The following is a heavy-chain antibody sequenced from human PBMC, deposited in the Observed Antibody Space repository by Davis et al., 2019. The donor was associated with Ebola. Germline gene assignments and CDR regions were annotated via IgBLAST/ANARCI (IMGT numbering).Heavy chain of an antibody. J-gene: IGHJ6*02. Sequence: PGGSLRLSCTASGFTFGDYAMSWVRQAPGKGLEWVGFIRSKAYGGTTEYAASVKGRFTISRDDSKSIAYLQMNSLKTEDTAVYYCTRYGDYLVFVSYYYYGMDVWGQGTTVTVSS. CDR2: IRSKAYGGTT. CDR3: TRYGDYLVFVSYYYYGMDV. CDR1: GFTFGDYA. V-gene: IGHV3-49*04. D-gene: IGHD4-17*01.